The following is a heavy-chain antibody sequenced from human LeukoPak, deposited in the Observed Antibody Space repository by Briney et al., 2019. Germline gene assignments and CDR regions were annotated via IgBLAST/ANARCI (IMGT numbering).Heavy chain of an antibody. Sequence: PGGSLRLSCAASGFPFSSYWMHWVRQAPGKGLVWVSRIDYDGTITTYADSVKGRFTISRDNSKNTLYLQMNSLRAEDTAVYYCAKQAGTMVTFLLSYWGQGTLVTVPS. CDR1: GFPFSSYW. CDR2: IDYDGTIT. J-gene: IGHJ4*02. D-gene: IGHD3-16*01. V-gene: IGHV3-74*01. CDR3: AKQAGTMVTFLLSY.